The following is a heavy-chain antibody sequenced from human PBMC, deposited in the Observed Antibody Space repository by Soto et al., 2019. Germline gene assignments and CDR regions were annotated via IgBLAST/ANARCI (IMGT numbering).Heavy chain of an antibody. CDR1: GFTFSSYG. CDR3: AKEDNYYDSSGYYLEYFQH. V-gene: IGHV3-30*18. CDR2: ISYDGSNK. D-gene: IGHD3-22*01. Sequence: GGSLRLSCAASGFTFSSYGMHWVRQAPGKGLEWVAVISYDGSNKYYADSVKGRFAISRDNSKNTLYLQMNSLRADDTAVYYCAKEDNYYDSSGYYLEYFQHWGQGTLVTVSS. J-gene: IGHJ1*01.